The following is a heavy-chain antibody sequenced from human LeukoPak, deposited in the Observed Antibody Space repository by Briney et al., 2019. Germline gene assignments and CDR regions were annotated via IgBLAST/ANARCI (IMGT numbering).Heavy chain of an antibody. Sequence: SETLSLTCTVSGGSISSYYWSWIRQPPGKGLEWIGYIYYSGSTNYNPSLKSRVTISVDTSKNQFSLKLSSVTAADTAVYYCARGGRSGSYFYYYYYMDVWGKGTTVTVSS. D-gene: IGHD3-10*01. J-gene: IGHJ6*03. V-gene: IGHV4-59*01. CDR1: GGSISSYY. CDR3: ARGGRSGSYFYYYYYMDV. CDR2: IYYSGST.